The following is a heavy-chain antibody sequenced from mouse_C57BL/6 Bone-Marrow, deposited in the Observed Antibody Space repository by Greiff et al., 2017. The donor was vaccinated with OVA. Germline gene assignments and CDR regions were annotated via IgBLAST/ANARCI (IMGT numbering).Heavy chain of an antibody. D-gene: IGHD2-4*01. CDR2: INPGSGGT. V-gene: IGHV1-54*01. CDR3: ARSPYDYHFDY. J-gene: IGHJ2*01. Sequence: VQLQQSGAELVRPGTSVKVSCKASGYAFTNYLIEWVKQRPGQGLEWIGVINPGSGGTNYNEKFKGKATLTADKSSSTAYMQLSSLTSEDSAVYFCARSPYDYHFDYWGQGTTLTVSS. CDR1: GYAFTNYL.